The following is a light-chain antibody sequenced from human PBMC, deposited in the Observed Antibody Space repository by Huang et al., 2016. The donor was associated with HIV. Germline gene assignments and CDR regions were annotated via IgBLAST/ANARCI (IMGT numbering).Light chain of an antibody. CDR1: QSITRY. Sequence: DIQMTQSPSSLSASVGDTFTITFRASQSITRYLNWYQQKPGKAPKLLSYAASSLQTGVPSRVSGSGAGTDFTLTISSLQAEDCATDYCQQSHSSPLTFGGGTKVEIK. CDR2: AAS. J-gene: IGKJ4*01. CDR3: QQSHSSPLT. V-gene: IGKV1-39*01.